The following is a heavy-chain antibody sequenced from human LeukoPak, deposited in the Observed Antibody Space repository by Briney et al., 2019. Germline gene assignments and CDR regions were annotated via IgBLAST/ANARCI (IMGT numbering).Heavy chain of an antibody. J-gene: IGHJ3*02. Sequence: ASVKVSCKASGGTFSSYAISWVRQAPGQGLEWMGGIIPIFGTANYAQKFQGRVTITTDESTSTAYMELSSLRSEDTAVYYCARVSGDYHDALDIWGQGTMVTVSS. D-gene: IGHD4-17*01. CDR2: IIPIFGTA. CDR1: GGTFSSYA. V-gene: IGHV1-69*05. CDR3: ARVSGDYHDALDI.